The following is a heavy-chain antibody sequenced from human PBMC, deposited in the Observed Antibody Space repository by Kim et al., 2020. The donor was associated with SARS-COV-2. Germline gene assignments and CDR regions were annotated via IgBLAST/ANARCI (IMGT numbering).Heavy chain of an antibody. CDR3: AKDRSSSSFYGMDV. D-gene: IGHD6-13*01. Sequence: GGSLRLSCAASGFTFSSYGMHWVRQAPGKGLEWVAVIWYDGSNKYYADSVKGRFTISRDNSKKTLYLQMISLRAEDTAVYHCAKDRSSSSFYGMDVWGQG. V-gene: IGHV3-33*06. J-gene: IGHJ6*02. CDR2: IWYDGSNK. CDR1: GFTFSSYG.